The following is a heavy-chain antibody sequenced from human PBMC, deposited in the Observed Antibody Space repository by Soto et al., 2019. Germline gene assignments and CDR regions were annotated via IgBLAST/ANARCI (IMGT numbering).Heavy chain of an antibody. V-gene: IGHV4-34*01. CDR3: ARAGYSSSWYRWFDP. CDR1: GGSFSGYY. J-gene: IGHJ5*02. D-gene: IGHD6-13*01. CDR2: INHSGST. Sequence: PSETLSLTCAVYGGSFSGYYWSWIRQPPGKGLEWIGEINHSGSTNYNPSLKSRVTISVDTSKNQFSLKLSSVTAADTAVYYCARAGYSSSWYRWFDPWGQGTLVTVS.